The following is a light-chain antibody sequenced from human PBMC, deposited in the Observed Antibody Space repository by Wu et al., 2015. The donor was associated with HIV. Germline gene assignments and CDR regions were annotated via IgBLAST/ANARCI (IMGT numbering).Light chain of an antibody. Sequence: ENVLTQSPGTLSLSPGERATLSCRASQSVSSTYLAWYQQKPGQAPRLLIYGASSRATGIPDRFSGSGSGTEFTLTTSRLEPEDFAVYYCQQYGRTFGQGTKVEIK. CDR3: QQYGRT. CDR2: GAS. V-gene: IGKV3-20*01. J-gene: IGKJ1*01. CDR1: QSVSSTY.